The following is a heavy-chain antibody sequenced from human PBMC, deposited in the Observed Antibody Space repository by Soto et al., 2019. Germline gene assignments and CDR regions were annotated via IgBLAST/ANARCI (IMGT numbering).Heavy chain of an antibody. CDR2: ISEGGTTT. J-gene: IGHJ4*02. Sequence: EVQLVESGGGLAQSGGSLRLSCAASGCMFNDYEMNWVRQAPGKGLEWVSYISEGGTTTHYTDSVKGRVTISRDNAKESLYLQMNSLTPEDTATYFCVRDARGGGLLLWDCWGQGVVVSVSS. CDR1: GCMFNDYE. V-gene: IGHV3-48*03. CDR3: VRDARGGGLLLWDC. D-gene: IGHD3-16*01.